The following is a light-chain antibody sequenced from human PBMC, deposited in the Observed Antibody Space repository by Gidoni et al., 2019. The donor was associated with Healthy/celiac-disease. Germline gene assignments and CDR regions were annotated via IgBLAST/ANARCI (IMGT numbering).Light chain of an antibody. CDR2: DVS. CDR3: SSYASSITV. Sequence: QSALTQPASVPGSPGQSITISCTGTSNDIGGDNYVAWYQQHPGKAPKLMIYDVSDRPSGISSRFSGSKSGDTASLTISGLQAEDEADYYCSSYASSITVFGGGTKLTVL. J-gene: IGLJ2*01. CDR1: SNDIGGDNY. V-gene: IGLV2-14*03.